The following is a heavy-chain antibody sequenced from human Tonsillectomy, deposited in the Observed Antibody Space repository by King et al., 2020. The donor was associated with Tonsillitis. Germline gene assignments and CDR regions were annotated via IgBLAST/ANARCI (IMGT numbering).Heavy chain of an antibody. CDR1: GYTFISYH. D-gene: IGHD5-18*01. J-gene: IGHJ4*02. Sequence: VQLVESGAEVKKPGASVKVSCKASGYTFISYHMHWVRQAPGQGLEWMGIINPSGGSTTYAQKLQGRVTMTRDTSTSTVYMELSSLRSEDTAVYYCARAMGGDTAMAHTTLDYWGQGTLVTVSS. CDR2: INPSGGST. V-gene: IGHV1-46*01. CDR3: ARAMGGDTAMAHTTLDY.